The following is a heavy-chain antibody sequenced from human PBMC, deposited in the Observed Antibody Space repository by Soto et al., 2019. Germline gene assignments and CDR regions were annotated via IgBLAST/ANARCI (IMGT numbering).Heavy chain of an antibody. CDR3: ARHKSLHNPNIGDI. CDR1: GYYFNGNW. V-gene: IGHV5-51*01. CDR2: IYPGDSDT. J-gene: IGHJ3*02. Sequence: PGDSLKISCKSSGYYFNGNWIGWVRQMPGKGLEWMGIIYPGDSDTRYSPSFQGQVTISADTSISTAYLQWSSLKASDTAMYYCARHKSLHNPNIGDIWGQGTMVTVSS.